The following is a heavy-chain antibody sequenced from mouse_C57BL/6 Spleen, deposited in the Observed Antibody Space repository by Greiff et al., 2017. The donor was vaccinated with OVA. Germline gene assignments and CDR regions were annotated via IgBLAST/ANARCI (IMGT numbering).Heavy chain of an antibody. CDR2: ISDGGSYT. V-gene: IGHV5-4*01. J-gene: IGHJ2*01. CDR1: GFTFSSYA. CDR3: ARDGGKTGYYFDY. D-gene: IGHD4-1*01. Sequence: EVQLVESGGGLVKPGGSLKLSCAASGFTFSSYAMSWVRQTPEKRLEWVATISDGGSYTYYPDTVKGRFTISRDNAKNNLYLQMSHLKSEDTAMYYCARDGGKTGYYFDYWGQGTTLTVSS.